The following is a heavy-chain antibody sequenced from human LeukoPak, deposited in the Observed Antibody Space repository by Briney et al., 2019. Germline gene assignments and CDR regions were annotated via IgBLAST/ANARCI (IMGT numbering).Heavy chain of an antibody. Sequence: GGSLRLSCAASGFSVSSNDMSWVRQAPGKGLEWVSIIHIGNGTDYADSVKGRFTISRDNSKNTLYLQMNSLRVEDTAVYYCTKDRPEAYFDYWGQGTLVTVSS. J-gene: IGHJ4*02. D-gene: IGHD2-2*01. CDR1: GFSVSSND. V-gene: IGHV3-66*01. CDR2: IHIGNGT. CDR3: TKDRPEAYFDY.